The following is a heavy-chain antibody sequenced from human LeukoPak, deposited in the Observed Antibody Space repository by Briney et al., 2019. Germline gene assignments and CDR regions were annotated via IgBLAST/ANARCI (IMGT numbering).Heavy chain of an antibody. V-gene: IGHV3-64D*06. J-gene: IGHJ4*02. Sequence: GSLRLSCSASGFTFSSYALHWVRQAPGKGLEYVSTISSNGGSTYYADSVKGRFTISRGNSKNTLYLQMSSLRAEDTAVYFCVKGYYYASGSYYFDYWGQGTLVTVSS. CDR1: GFTFSSYA. D-gene: IGHD3-10*01. CDR2: ISSNGGST. CDR3: VKGYYYASGSYYFDY.